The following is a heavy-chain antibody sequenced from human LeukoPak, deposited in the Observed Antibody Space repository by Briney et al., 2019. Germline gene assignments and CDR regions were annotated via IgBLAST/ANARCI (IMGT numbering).Heavy chain of an antibody. Sequence: GASVKVSCKASGYTFTSYGISWVRQAPGQGLEWMGWISAYNGNTQYAQKLQGRVTMTTDTSTSTAYMELRSLRSDDTAVYYCARGDRSNTWSWFDPWGQGTLVTISS. V-gene: IGHV1-18*01. CDR2: ISAYNGNT. J-gene: IGHJ5*02. D-gene: IGHD1-1*01. CDR1: GYTFTSYG. CDR3: ARGDRSNTWSWFDP.